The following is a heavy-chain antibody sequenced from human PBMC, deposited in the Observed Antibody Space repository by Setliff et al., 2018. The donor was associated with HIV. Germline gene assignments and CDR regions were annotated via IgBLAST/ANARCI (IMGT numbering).Heavy chain of an antibody. CDR3: ARARSCSGGTCLIYYYYYYGMDV. Sequence: SETLSLTCDVYGGSLDNYYWTWMRQAPGNGLEWIGEIVDSGATFYNSSLQSRVTISLDTPRKRFSLKLRSVTAADTAVYYCARARSCSGGTCLIYYYYYYGMDVWGQGTTVTVSS. D-gene: IGHD3-16*01. CDR1: GGSLDNYY. J-gene: IGHJ6*02. V-gene: IGHV4-34*12. CDR2: IVDSGAT.